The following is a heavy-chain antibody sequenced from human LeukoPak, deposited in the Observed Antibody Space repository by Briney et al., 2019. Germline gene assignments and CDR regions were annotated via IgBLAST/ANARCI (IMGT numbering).Heavy chain of an antibody. CDR1: GGSISSYY. CDR2: IYTSGST. Sequence: SETLSLTCTVSGGSISSYYWSWIRHPAGKALEWIGRIYTSGSTNYNPSLKSRVTMSVDTSKNQFSLKLSSVTAADTAVYYCAREKGLSTVTYDKAFDIWGQGTMVTVSS. V-gene: IGHV4-4*07. D-gene: IGHD4-17*01. J-gene: IGHJ3*02. CDR3: AREKGLSTVTYDKAFDI.